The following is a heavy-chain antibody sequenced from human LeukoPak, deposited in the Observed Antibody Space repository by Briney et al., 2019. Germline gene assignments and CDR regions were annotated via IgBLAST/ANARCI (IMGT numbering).Heavy chain of an antibody. Sequence: GGSLRLSCAASGFTFSSYWMSWVRQAPGAGLEWVANIKQDGSEKYYVDSVKGRFTISRDNAKNSLYLQMNSLRAEDTAVYYCARDGGTTVVTFDYWGQGTLVTVSS. V-gene: IGHV3-7*01. CDR1: GFTFSSYW. D-gene: IGHD4-23*01. CDR3: ARDGGTTVVTFDY. CDR2: IKQDGSEK. J-gene: IGHJ4*02.